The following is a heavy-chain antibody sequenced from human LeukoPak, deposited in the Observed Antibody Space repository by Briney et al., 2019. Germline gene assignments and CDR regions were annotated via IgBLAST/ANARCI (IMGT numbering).Heavy chain of an antibody. CDR1: GFTFSSYW. CDR2: IKQDGSEK. J-gene: IGHJ6*03. Sequence: GGSLRLSCAGSGFTFSSYWMSWVRQAPGKGLEWVANIKQDGSEKHYVDSVKGRFTISRDNAKNSLFLQMNSLRAEDTAVYFCARVKQQLVRLLGRDTTYYYYYYMDVWGKGTTVTISS. D-gene: IGHD6-13*01. CDR3: ARVKQQLVRLLGRDTTYYYYYYMDV. V-gene: IGHV3-7*01.